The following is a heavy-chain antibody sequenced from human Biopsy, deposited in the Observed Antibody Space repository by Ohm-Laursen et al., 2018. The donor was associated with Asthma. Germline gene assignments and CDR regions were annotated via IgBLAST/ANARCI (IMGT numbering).Heavy chain of an antibody. CDR2: IYSGGTS. CDR1: GFTVSRDH. CDR3: ARGDSSNWSHYYFDY. D-gene: IGHD3-22*01. J-gene: IGHJ4*02. Sequence: SLRLSCAAPGFTVSRDHMFWVRQAPGKGLEWVSVIYSGGTSHTAESVRGRFANSRDYSKNKLYLQMHSLRAEDTAVYYCARGDSSNWSHYYFDYWGQGTLVTVSS. V-gene: IGHV3-53*01.